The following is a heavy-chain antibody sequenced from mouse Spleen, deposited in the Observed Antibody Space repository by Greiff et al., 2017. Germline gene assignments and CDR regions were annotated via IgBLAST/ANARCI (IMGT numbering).Heavy chain of an antibody. CDR2: ISSGGSYT. V-gene: IGHV5-9-3*01. CDR3: ARHTMVTTYAMDY. Sequence: EVKVVESGGGLVKPGGSLKLSCAASGFTFSSYAMSWVRQTPEKRLEWVATISSGGSYTYYPDSVKGRFTISRDNAKNTLYLQMSSLRSEDTAMYYCARHTMVTTYAMDYWGQGTSVTVSS. D-gene: IGHD2-1*01. J-gene: IGHJ4*01. CDR1: GFTFSSYA.